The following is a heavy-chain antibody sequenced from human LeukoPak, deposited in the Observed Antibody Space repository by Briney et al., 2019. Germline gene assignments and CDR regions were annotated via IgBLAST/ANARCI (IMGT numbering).Heavy chain of an antibody. Sequence: SETLSLTCTVPGGSISSQYWTWIRQPPGRGPEWIAYIDNRGNTNYNPSLRSRVTISIDTSKNQFSLKLSSVTAADTAVYYCARWGGGSGSYRGFDIWGQGTMVTVSS. D-gene: IGHD3-3*01. J-gene: IGHJ3*02. CDR3: ARWGGGSGSYRGFDI. CDR1: GGSISSQY. CDR2: IDNRGNT. V-gene: IGHV4-59*11.